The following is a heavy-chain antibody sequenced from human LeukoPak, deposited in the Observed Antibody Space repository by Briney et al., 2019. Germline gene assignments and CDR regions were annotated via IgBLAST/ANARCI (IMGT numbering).Heavy chain of an antibody. J-gene: IGHJ4*02. CDR1: GGSFSGYY. CDR2: INHSGST. Sequence: PSETLSLTCAVYGGSFSGYYWSWIRQPPGKGLDWIGEINHSGSTNYNPSLKSRVTISVDTSKNQFSLKLSSVTAADTAVYYCARARGGYIEDWGQGTLVTVSS. CDR3: ARARGGYIED. V-gene: IGHV4-34*01. D-gene: IGHD1-1*01.